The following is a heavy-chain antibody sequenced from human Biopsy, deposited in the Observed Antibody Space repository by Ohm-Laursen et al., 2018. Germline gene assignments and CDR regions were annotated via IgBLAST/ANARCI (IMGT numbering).Heavy chain of an antibody. CDR2: IFYGGIT. Sequence: SQTLSLTCAVSGGSISSETNYWGWIRQPPGKGLEWIGSIFYGGITYYNPSLKSRVTISVDTSKNQFSLNLSSVTGADTAVYYCARHPTGFWFGPWGQGTLVTVSS. J-gene: IGHJ5*02. CDR1: GGSISSETNY. V-gene: IGHV4-39*01. CDR3: ARHPTGFWFGP.